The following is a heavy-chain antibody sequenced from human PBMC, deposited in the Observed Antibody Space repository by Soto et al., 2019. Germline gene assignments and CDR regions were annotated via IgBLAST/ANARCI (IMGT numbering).Heavy chain of an antibody. J-gene: IGHJ4*02. V-gene: IGHV4-4*02. Sequence: QVELQESGPGLVKPSGTLSLTCAVSGDSVSSRFWWSWVRQSPGKGLEWIGEIYHSGSANYNPSLKPRVPLSVDNAKNQFARKLNSVTAADTAVYDCARYNAASGTYYFDYWGQGTLVTVSS. D-gene: IGHD6-13*01. CDR3: ARYNAASGTYYFDY. CDR2: IYHSGSA. CDR1: GDSVSSRFW.